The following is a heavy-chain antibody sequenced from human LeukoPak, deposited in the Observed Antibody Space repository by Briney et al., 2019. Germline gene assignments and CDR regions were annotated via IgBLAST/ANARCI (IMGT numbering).Heavy chain of an antibody. D-gene: IGHD6-19*01. CDR3: ARARSSGWYVLSY. V-gene: IGHV4-39*07. Sequence: PSETLSLTCTVSGDSISSSKSNFWGWIRQPPGKGLEWIGSIYYSGSSYYNASLKSRVTTSVDTSKNQFSLKLSSVTAADTAMYYCARARSSGWYVLSYWGQGTLVTVSS. J-gene: IGHJ4*02. CDR1: GDSISSSKSNF. CDR2: IYYSGSS.